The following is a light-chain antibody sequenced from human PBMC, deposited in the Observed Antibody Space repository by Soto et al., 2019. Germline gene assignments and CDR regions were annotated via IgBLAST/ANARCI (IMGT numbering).Light chain of an antibody. CDR1: QSVSSY. J-gene: IGKJ2*01. CDR2: GAS. CDR3: QRYGSSPPHT. V-gene: IGKV3-20*01. Sequence: EIVFTQSPGTLSLSPGEGATLSCRASQSVSSYLAWYQQKPGQAPRLLIYGASTRATGIPDRFSGSGSGTDFTLTISRLESEDFAVYYCQRYGSSPPHTFGQGTKVDIK.